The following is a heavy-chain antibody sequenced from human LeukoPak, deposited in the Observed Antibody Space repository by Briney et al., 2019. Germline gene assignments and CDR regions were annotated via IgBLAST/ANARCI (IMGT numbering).Heavy chain of an antibody. J-gene: IGHJ4*02. CDR2: INQDGSAK. Sequence: GGSLRLSCVASGFTLSSHWMSWVRQAPEKGLEWVANINQDGSAKYFVDSVKGRFTISRDNAKNSMYLQMNSLRAEDTAVYYCARWEIRGTAHKLDYWGQGTLVTVSS. CDR1: GFTLSSHW. V-gene: IGHV3-7*01. CDR3: ARWEIRGTAHKLDY. D-gene: IGHD1-7*01.